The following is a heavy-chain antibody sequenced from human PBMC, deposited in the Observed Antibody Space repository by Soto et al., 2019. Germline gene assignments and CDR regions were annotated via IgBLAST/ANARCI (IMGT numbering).Heavy chain of an antibody. Sequence: SETLSLTCTVPGGSIGSYYWSWIRQPPGKGLEWIGYIYESGSTNSNPSLQSRVTISVDTSKNQFYLNLSPVTAADTATYYCARARITLVREIIKYNMDIWGQGTTVTVS. D-gene: IGHD3-10*01. CDR1: GGSIGSYY. CDR2: IYESGST. CDR3: ARARITLVREIIKYNMDI. J-gene: IGHJ6*02. V-gene: IGHV4-59*01.